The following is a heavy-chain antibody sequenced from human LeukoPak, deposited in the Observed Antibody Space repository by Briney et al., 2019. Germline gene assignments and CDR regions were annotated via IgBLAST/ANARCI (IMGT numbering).Heavy chain of an antibody. CDR3: AKGSAPKGDAFDI. CDR2: MKQDGSEK. V-gene: IGHV3-7*03. J-gene: IGHJ4*02. D-gene: IGHD3-16*01. CDR1: GFSFNNYW. Sequence: GGSLRLSCAASGFSFNNYWMSWVRQAPGKGLEWVANMKQDGSEKSYVDSVKGRFTISRDNAKNSLYLQMNSLRAEDTAVYYCAKGSAPKGDAFDIWGQGTLVTVSS.